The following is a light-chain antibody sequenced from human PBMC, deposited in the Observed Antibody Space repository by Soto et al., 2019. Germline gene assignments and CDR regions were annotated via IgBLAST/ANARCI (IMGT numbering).Light chain of an antibody. CDR2: DVS. J-gene: IGLJ2*01. Sequence: ALTQPASVSGSPGQSITISCTGTSSDVGGYNYVSWYQQHPGKAPKLMIYDVSSRPSGVSNRFSGSKSGNTASLTISGLQAEDEADYYCSSYTSSSTVVFGGGTKLTVL. V-gene: IGLV2-14*01. CDR1: SSDVGGYNY. CDR3: SSYTSSSTVV.